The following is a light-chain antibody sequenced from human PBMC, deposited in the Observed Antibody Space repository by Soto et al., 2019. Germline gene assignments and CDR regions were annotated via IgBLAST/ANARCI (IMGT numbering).Light chain of an antibody. CDR1: SSNIGSNY. CDR3: AAWDDSLGGFVV. J-gene: IGLJ2*01. Sequence: QSVLPQPPSASGTPGQRVTISCSGSSSNIGSNYVYGYQQLPGTAPKLPIYRNNQRPSGVPDRFSGSKSGTSASLAISGLRSEDEADYYCAAWDDSLGGFVVFGGGTKVTVL. V-gene: IGLV1-47*01. CDR2: RNN.